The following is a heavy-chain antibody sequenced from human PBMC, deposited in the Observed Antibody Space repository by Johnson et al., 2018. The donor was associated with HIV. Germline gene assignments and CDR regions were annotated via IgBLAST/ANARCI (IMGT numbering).Heavy chain of an antibody. Sequence: QMLLVESGGGVVKPGGSLRLSCAASGFTFSSYGMHCVRQAPGKGLEWVAFIRYDGSNKYDADSVQGRFHNSSDNSKNKRYLQMNSLRAEDTAVYYWAKDQASGYYCDAFDIWGQGTMVTVSS. CDR1: GFTFSSYG. CDR2: IRYDGSNK. J-gene: IGHJ3*02. V-gene: IGHV3-30*02. CDR3: AKDQASGYYCDAFDI. D-gene: IGHD3-22*01.